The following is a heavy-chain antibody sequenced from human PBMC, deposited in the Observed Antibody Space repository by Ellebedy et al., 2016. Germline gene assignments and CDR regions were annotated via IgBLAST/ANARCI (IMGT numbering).Heavy chain of an antibody. D-gene: IGHD3-22*01. CDR2: IYYSGST. J-gene: IGHJ5*02. Sequence: SETLSLTXTVSGGSISSSNYYWSWIRQPPGKGLEWIGYIYYSGSTNYNPSLKSRVTISVDTSKNQFSLKLSSVTAADTAVYYCARGRYDSSGPNTWGQGTLVTVSS. CDR1: GGSISSSNYY. V-gene: IGHV4-61*01. CDR3: ARGRYDSSGPNT.